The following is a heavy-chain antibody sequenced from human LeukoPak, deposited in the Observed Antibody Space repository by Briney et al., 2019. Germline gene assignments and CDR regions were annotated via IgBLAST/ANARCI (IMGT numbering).Heavy chain of an antibody. V-gene: IGHV1-2*02. D-gene: IGHD6-6*01. Sequence: ASVKVSCKASGYTFTGYYMHWVRQAPGQGLEWMGWINPNSGGTNYAQKLQGRVTMTRDTSISTAYMELSRLRSDDTAVYYCARGGYSSSSIDYWGQGTLVTVSS. CDR3: ARGGYSSSSIDY. CDR2: INPNSGGT. CDR1: GYTFTGYY. J-gene: IGHJ4*02.